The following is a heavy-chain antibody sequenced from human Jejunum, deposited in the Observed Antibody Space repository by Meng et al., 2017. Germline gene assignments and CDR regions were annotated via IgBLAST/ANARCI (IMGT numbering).Heavy chain of an antibody. J-gene: IGHJ4*02. D-gene: IGHD4-17*01. CDR2: ISHSGST. CDR1: GGSLKDFY. V-gene: IGHV4-34*01. CDR3: ARALGAYGDSGFAY. Sequence: VLISQVGAGLSKPSETLSRARAVSGGSLKDFYWNWIRQPPGKGLEWIGEISHSGSTNYNPSLKSRVTISVDRSQNQLSLKLTSVSGTDTAVYFCARALGAYGDSGFAYWGQGALVTVSS.